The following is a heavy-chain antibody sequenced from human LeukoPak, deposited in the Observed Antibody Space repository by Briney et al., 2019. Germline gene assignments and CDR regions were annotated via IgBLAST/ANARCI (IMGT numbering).Heavy chain of an antibody. V-gene: IGHV4-4*09. Sequence: SETLSLTCTVSGGSISCYYWSWIRQPPGKGLEWIGYIYTSGSTNYNPSLKSRVTISVDTSKNQFSLKLSSVTAADTAVYYCASKDGYSYGPHYYYYMDVWGKGTTVTVSS. CDR2: IYTSGST. D-gene: IGHD5-18*01. CDR3: ASKDGYSYGPHYYYYMDV. J-gene: IGHJ6*03. CDR1: GGSISCYY.